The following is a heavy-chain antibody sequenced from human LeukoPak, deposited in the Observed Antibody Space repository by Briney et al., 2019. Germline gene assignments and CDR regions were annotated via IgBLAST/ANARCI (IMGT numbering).Heavy chain of an antibody. CDR3: AAAYYYDSSGYYYTFDY. CDR1: GFTFTSSA. J-gene: IGHJ4*02. Sequence: GTSVKVSCKASGFTFTSSAMQWVRQARGQRLEWIGWIVVGSGNTNYAQKFQERVTITRDMSTSTAYMELSSLRSEDTAVYYCAAAYYYDSSGYYYTFDYWSQGTLVTVSS. D-gene: IGHD3-22*01. V-gene: IGHV1-58*02. CDR2: IVVGSGNT.